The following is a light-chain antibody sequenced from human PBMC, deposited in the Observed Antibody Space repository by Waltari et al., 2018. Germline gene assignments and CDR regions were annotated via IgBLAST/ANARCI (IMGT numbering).Light chain of an antibody. CDR2: DVS. J-gene: IGLJ3*02. V-gene: IGLV2-11*01. Sequence: QSALTQPRSVSGSPGQSVTISCTGTSSDVGDFKYVSWYQQHPGRAPKLMIYDVSKRPSGVPDRFSGSKSDNTASLTISWLQAEDEADYYCCSYAATYTLLFGGGTKLTVL. CDR3: CSYAATYTLL. CDR1: SSDVGDFKY.